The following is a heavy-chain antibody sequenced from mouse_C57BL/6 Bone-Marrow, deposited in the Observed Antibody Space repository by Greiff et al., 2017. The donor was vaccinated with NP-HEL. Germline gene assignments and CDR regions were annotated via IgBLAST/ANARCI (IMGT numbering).Heavy chain of an antibody. V-gene: IGHV5-6*01. CDR1: GFTFSSYG. CDR2: ISSGGSYT. J-gene: IGHJ2*01. Sequence: EVQLQQSGGDLVKPGGSLKLSCAASGFTFSSYGMSWVRQTPDKRLEWVATISSGGSYTYYPDSVKGRFTISRDNAKNTLYLQMSSLKSEDTAMYYCARHAAPYYFDYWGQGTTLTVSS. CDR3: ARHAAPYYFDY.